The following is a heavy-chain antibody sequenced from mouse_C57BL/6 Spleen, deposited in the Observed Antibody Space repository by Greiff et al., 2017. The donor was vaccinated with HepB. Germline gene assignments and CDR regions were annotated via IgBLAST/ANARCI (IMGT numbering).Heavy chain of an antibody. V-gene: IGHV1-53*01. CDR3: ARSGAAQATRSFAY. Sequence: VKLQQPGTELVKPGASVKLSCKASGYTFTSYWMHWVKQRPGQGLEWIGNINPSNGGTNYNEKFKSKATLTVDKSSSTAYMQLSSLTSEDSAVYYCARSGAAQATRSFAYWGQGTLVTVSA. J-gene: IGHJ3*01. CDR1: GYTFTSYW. D-gene: IGHD3-2*02. CDR2: INPSNGGT.